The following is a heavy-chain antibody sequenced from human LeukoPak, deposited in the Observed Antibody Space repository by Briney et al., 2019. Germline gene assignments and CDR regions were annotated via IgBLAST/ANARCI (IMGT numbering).Heavy chain of an antibody. CDR1: GGSISSYY. CDR2: IYYSGST. J-gene: IGHJ4*02. CDR3: ARGILDTVVTYDY. V-gene: IGHV4-59*01. D-gene: IGHD4-23*01. Sequence: SETLSLTCTVSGGSISSYYWSWIRQPPGKGLEWSEYIYYSGSTNYNPSLKSRVTISVDTSKNQFSLKLSSVTAADTAVYYCARGILDTVVTYDYWGQGTLVTVSS.